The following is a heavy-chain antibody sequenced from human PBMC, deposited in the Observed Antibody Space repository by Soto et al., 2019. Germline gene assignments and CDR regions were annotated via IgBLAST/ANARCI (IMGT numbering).Heavy chain of an antibody. D-gene: IGHD2-8*01. CDR2: ISGYNGDT. Sequence: QGQLVQSGPEVKKPGASVKVSCKASGYTFSRYGISWVRQAPGQGLEWMGWISGYNGDTKYEQKVQGRVTMTIDTSTYTAYMELRSLTTDDTAIYYCAKNGQPPYYYYGMDVWGQGTTVTVSS. V-gene: IGHV1-18*01. CDR3: AKNGQPPYYYYGMDV. CDR1: GYTFSRYG. J-gene: IGHJ6*02.